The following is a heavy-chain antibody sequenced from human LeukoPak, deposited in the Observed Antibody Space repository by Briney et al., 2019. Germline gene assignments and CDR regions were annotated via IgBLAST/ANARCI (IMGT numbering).Heavy chain of an antibody. J-gene: IGHJ5*02. CDR1: GFTERSNH. Sequence: GGSLRLSCAASGFTERSNHMLWLRQAPGKGRVWVSVMYNGGRPYYADSVNDRFSISRETSKTALYLQMNSVKGQDTPVYNCARDSGFGEFNDRWGQGTLVTVSS. CDR2: MYNGGRP. CDR3: ARDSGFGEFNDR. D-gene: IGHD3-10*01. V-gene: IGHV3-66*01.